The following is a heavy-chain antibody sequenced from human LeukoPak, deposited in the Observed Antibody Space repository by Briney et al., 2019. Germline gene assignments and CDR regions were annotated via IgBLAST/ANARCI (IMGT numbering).Heavy chain of an antibody. Sequence: SETLSLTCAVYGESSSAYFWNWIRQAPGKPLEYIGEINHRGSSHYNPSLKTRVTLSVDTSKNQFSLKLTSVTAADTAVCFCARGSSFDGYCSAGACDAGYYDSWGQGTPVTVSS. CDR1: GESSSAYF. J-gene: IGHJ4*02. CDR2: INHRGSS. D-gene: IGHD2-15*01. CDR3: ARGSSFDGYCSAGACDAGYYDS. V-gene: IGHV4-34*01.